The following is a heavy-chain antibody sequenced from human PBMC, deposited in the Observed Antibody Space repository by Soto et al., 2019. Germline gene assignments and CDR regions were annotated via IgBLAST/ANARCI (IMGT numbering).Heavy chain of an antibody. V-gene: IGHV1-2*04. CDR1: GYTLTGYH. CDR2: INPNSGGT. D-gene: IGHD1-26*01. Sequence: ASVKVSCKASGYTLTGYHMHWVRQAPGQGLEWMGWINPNSGGTNYAQKFQGWVTMTRDTSISTAYMELSRLRSDDTAVYYCAREGGSYDDDYYGMDVWGQGTTVTVSS. CDR3: AREGGSYDDDYYGMDV. J-gene: IGHJ6*02.